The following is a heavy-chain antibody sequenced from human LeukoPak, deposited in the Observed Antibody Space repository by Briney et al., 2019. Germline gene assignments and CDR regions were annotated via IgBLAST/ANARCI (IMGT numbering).Heavy chain of an antibody. V-gene: IGHV3-23*01. Sequence: GGSLRLSCAASGFTFTTYAMSWVRQAPGKGLEWVSAISGSGGSTFYADSVKGRFTISRDNAKNSLYLQMNSLRAEDTAVYYCAELGITMIGGVWGKGTTVTISS. CDR1: GFTFTTYA. J-gene: IGHJ6*04. CDR2: ISGSGGST. D-gene: IGHD3-10*02. CDR3: AELGITMIGGV.